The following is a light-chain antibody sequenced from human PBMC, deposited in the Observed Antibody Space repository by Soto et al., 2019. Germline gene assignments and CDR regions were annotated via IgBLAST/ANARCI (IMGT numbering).Light chain of an antibody. CDR1: SSNLGGNS. CDR3: GSWDSSLSAYV. J-gene: IGLJ1*01. CDR2: DDN. V-gene: IGLV1-51*01. Sequence: QSVLTQPPSVSAAPGQKVTISCSGSSSNLGGNSVSWYQRLPGTAPKLLIYDDNKRPSGIPDRFSGSKSGTSATLGITGFQTGDEADYYCGSWDSSLSAYVFGTGTKVTVL.